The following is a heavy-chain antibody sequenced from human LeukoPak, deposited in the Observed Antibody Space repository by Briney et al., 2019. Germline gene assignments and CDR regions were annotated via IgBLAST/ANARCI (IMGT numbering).Heavy chain of an antibody. J-gene: IGHJ6*03. CDR3: ARDGVYYYDSSGYYPKRDYYYYMDV. CDR2: INTNTGNP. Sequence: GASVKVSCKASGYTFTSYAMNWVRQALGQGLEWMGWINTNTGNPTYAQGFTGRFVFSLDTSVSTAYLQISSLKAEDTAVYYCARDGVYYYDSSGYYPKRDYYYYMDVWGKGTTVTVSS. V-gene: IGHV7-4-1*02. CDR1: GYTFTSYA. D-gene: IGHD3-22*01.